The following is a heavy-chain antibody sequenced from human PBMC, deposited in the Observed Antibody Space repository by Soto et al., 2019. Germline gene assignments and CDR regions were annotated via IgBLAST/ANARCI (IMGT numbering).Heavy chain of an antibody. CDR2: IYWDDDK. Sequence: QITLKESGPPLVKPTQTLTLTCTFSGFSLTTNGVGVGWIRQPPGKALEWLALIYWDDDKRCSPSLASRLTITKDTARNQVVLTTPNMEPVDTARYYCAHRRKDTSRWFGGKFDYWGQGTLVTVSS. CDR1: GFSLTTNGVG. CDR3: AHRRKDTSRWFGGKFDY. V-gene: IGHV2-5*02. D-gene: IGHD6-13*01. J-gene: IGHJ4*02.